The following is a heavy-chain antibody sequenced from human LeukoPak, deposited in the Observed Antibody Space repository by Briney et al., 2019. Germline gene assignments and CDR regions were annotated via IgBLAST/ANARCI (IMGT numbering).Heavy chain of an antibody. CDR2: IYYSGST. D-gene: IGHD2-2*01. V-gene: IGHV4-59*01. CDR3: AREPPAATGFDY. J-gene: IGHJ4*02. Sequence: SETLSLTCTVSGGSISPYYWTWIRQPPGKGLEYVGYIYYSGSTNYNPSLKSRVTISVDTSKNQFSLNLNSVTAADTAVYYCAREPPAATGFDYWGQGTLVTVSS. CDR1: GGSISPYY.